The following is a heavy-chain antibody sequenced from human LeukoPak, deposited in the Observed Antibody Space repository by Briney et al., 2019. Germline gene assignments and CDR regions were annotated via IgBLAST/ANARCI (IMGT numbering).Heavy chain of an antibody. CDR3: ARGSSGWYSHLGY. Sequence: SETLSLTCTVSGGSISSYYWNWIRQPPGKGLEWIGYIYYSGSTNYNPSLKSRVTISVDTSKNQFSLKLSSVTAADTAVYYCARGSSGWYSHLGYWGQGTLVTVSS. V-gene: IGHV4-59*01. D-gene: IGHD6-19*01. CDR2: IYYSGST. CDR1: GGSISSYY. J-gene: IGHJ4*02.